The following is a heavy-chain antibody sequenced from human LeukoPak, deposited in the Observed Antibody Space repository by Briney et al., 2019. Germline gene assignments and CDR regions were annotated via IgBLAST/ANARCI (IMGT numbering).Heavy chain of an antibody. J-gene: IGHJ4*02. CDR3: ARGYFNIVTGEYYFDY. D-gene: IGHD3-9*01. Sequence: GVLSLSCAASGFTVSNTYVSWVRLPPGKGLEWVSVIYDGGSTYYADSVKGRFNISRDSSKNTVFLQMNSLRAEDTAVYYCARGYFNIVTGEYYFDYWGQGTLVTVSS. CDR2: IYDGGST. CDR1: GFTVSNTY. V-gene: IGHV3-53*01.